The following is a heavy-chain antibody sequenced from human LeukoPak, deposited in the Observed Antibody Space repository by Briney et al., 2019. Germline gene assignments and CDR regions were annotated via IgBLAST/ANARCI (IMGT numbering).Heavy chain of an antibody. D-gene: IGHD3-9*01. Sequence: GGSLILSCTASGFTLGDHSVSWFRQAPGKGLEWVGFTRSKAYGGTAEYAASVKGRFIISRDDSKSVAYLQMDSLKTEDTAVYYCTREIRYFDWFQADYWGQGTLVTVSS. J-gene: IGHJ4*02. CDR3: TREIRYFDWFQADY. V-gene: IGHV3-49*03. CDR1: GFTLGDHS. CDR2: TRSKAYGGTA.